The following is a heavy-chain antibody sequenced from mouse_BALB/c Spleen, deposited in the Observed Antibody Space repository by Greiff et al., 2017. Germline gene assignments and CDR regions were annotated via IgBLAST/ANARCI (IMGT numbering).Heavy chain of an antibody. CDR3: TRGGYGNYFDN. CDR2: IYPGSGST. CDR1: GYTFTSYW. Sequence: LQQPGSELVRPGASVKLSCKASGYTFTSYWMHWVKQRPGQGLEWIGNIYPGSGSTNYDEKFKSKATLTVDTSSSTAYMQLSSLTSEDSAVYYCTRGGYGNYFDNWGQGTTLTVSS. J-gene: IGHJ2*01. D-gene: IGHD2-10*02. V-gene: IGHV1S22*01.